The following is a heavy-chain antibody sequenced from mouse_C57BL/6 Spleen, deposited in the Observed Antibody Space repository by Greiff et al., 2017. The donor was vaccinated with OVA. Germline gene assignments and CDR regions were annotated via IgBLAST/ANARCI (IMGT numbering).Heavy chain of an antibody. J-gene: IGHJ3*01. CDR2: INPSTGGT. D-gene: IGHD2-4*01. CDR3: ARNYDYDVPFAY. V-gene: IGHV1-42*01. CDR1: GYSFTGYY. Sequence: VQLQQSGPELVKPGASVKISCKASGYSFTGYYMNWVKQSPEKSLEWIGEINPSTGGTTYNQKLKAKATLTVDTSSSTAYMQLKSLTSEHSAVYYCARNYDYDVPFAYWGQGTLVTVSS.